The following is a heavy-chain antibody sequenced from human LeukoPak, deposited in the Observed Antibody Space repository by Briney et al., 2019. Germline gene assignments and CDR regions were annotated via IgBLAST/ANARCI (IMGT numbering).Heavy chain of an antibody. CDR3: AKSHYDILTGPTLDY. J-gene: IGHJ4*02. CDR1: GYTFTSYA. V-gene: IGHV3-23*01. CDR2: ISGSGGST. D-gene: IGHD3-9*01. Sequence: GASVKVSCKASGYTFTSYAMSWVRQAPGKGLEWVSAISGSGGSTYYADSVKGRFTISRDNSKNTLYLQMNSLRAEDTAVYYCAKSHYDILTGPTLDYWGQGTLVTVSS.